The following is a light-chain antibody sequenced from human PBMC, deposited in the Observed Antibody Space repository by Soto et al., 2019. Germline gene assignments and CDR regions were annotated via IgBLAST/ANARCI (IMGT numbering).Light chain of an antibody. V-gene: IGKV3-20*01. CDR3: QQYGSSLLT. CDR1: QSISTY. CDR2: DAS. J-gene: IGKJ4*01. Sequence: EIVLTQSPATLSLSPGERATLSCRASQSISTYLAWYQQKPGQAPRLLIYDASGRATGIPARFSGSGSGTDFSLTISRLEPEDSAVYYCQQYGSSLLTFGGGTKVDIK.